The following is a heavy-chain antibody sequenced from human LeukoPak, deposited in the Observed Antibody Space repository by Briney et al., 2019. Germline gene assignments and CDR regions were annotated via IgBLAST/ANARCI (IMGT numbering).Heavy chain of an antibody. CDR1: GFTFGTSA. D-gene: IGHD6-13*01. Sequence: QAGGSLRLSCAASGFTFGTSAMSWVRQAPGEGPEWVSTFGRSGSDTYYSDSVKGRFTIFRDNSKNTLYLQMNSLRDEDTAVYYCAKGSLGSWYYFDYWGQGTLVTVSS. J-gene: IGHJ4*02. CDR3: AKGSLGSWYYFDY. V-gene: IGHV3-23*01. CDR2: FGRSGSDT.